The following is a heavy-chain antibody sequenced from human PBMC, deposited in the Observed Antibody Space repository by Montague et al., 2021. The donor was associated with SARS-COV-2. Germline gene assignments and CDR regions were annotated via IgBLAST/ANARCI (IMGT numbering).Heavy chain of an antibody. CDR2: ISYSGST. Sequence: SETLSLTCTVSGGSISSFYWSWFRQPPGKALEWIGYISYSGSTNYNPSLTSRVTMSVDTSKNQFSLKLNSVTAADTAVYYCARHYSATLPAVYWGQGTLVTVSS. V-gene: IGHV4-59*08. J-gene: IGHJ1*01. CDR3: ARHYSATLPAVY. D-gene: IGHD2-15*01. CDR1: GGSISSFY.